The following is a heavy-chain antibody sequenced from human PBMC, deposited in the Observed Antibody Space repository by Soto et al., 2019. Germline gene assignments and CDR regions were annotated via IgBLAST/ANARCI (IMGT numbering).Heavy chain of an antibody. J-gene: IGHJ4*02. V-gene: IGHV3-30*18. Sequence: SLTVACRVSKENISRYRGHCDRKAPGKGLEWVAVISYDGSNKYYADSVKGRFTISRDNSKNTLYLQMNSLRAEDTAVYYCAKVKDPEYYFDYWGQGTLVTVSS. CDR1: KENISRYR. CDR2: ISYDGSNK. CDR3: AKVKDPEYYFDY.